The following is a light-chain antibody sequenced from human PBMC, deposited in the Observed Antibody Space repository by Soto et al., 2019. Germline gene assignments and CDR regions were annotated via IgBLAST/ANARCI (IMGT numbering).Light chain of an antibody. CDR1: SSDVGLYDY. CDR2: EVS. Sequence: QSVLTQPASVSGSPGQSITVSCTGTSSDVGLYDYVSWFQQHPGKSPKLIIYEVSHRPSGVSSRFSGSKSGNTASLTISGLQTEDEADYYCSSYTTFFTYVFGTGTKVTVL. J-gene: IGLJ1*01. V-gene: IGLV2-14*01. CDR3: SSYTTFFTYV.